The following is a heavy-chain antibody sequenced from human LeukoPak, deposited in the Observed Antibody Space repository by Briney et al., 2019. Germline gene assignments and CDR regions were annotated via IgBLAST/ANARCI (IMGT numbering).Heavy chain of an antibody. CDR2: ISDSGGNT. CDR1: GFTFGDYA. CDR3: AKDLVVRGVRGALNI. V-gene: IGHV3-23*01. D-gene: IGHD3-10*01. J-gene: IGHJ3*02. Sequence: GGSLRPSCRTSGFTFGDYAMSWVRQAPGKGLEWVSSISDSGGNTYYADSVKGRFPISRDNSKNTLYLQMNSLRAEDTAVYYCAKDLVVRGVRGALNIWGQGTMVTVSS.